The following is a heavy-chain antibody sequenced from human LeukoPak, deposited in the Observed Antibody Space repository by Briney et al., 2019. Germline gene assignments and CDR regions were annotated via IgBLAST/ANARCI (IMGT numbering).Heavy chain of an antibody. Sequence: PGGSLRLSCAASGFTFSSYAMHWVRQAPGKGLEWVAVISYDGSNKYYADSVKGRFTISRDNSKNTLYLQMNSLRAEDTAVYYCARDPDSSSWYVDYWGQGTLVTVSS. CDR3: ARDPDSSSWYVDY. D-gene: IGHD6-13*01. CDR2: ISYDGSNK. J-gene: IGHJ4*02. V-gene: IGHV3-30*04. CDR1: GFTFSSYA.